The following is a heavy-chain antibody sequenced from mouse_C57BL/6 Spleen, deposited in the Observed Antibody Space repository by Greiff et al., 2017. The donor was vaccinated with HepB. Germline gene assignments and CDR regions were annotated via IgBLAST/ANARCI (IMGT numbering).Heavy chain of an antibody. CDR1: GYTFTGYW. Sequence: VKLQESGAELMKPGASVKLSCKATGYTFTGYWIEWVKQRPGHGLEWIGEILPGSGSTNYNEKFKGKATFTADTSSNTAYMQLSSLTTEDSAIYYCARSPYYYGSSYVYFDYWGQGTTLTVSS. J-gene: IGHJ2*01. CDR3: ARSPYYYGSSYVYFDY. D-gene: IGHD1-1*01. V-gene: IGHV1-9*01. CDR2: ILPGSGST.